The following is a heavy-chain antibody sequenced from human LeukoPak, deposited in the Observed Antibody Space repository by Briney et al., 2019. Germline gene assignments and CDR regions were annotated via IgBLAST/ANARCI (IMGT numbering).Heavy chain of an antibody. CDR3: ARGGSYWERNYYYYYMDV. Sequence: TGGSLRLSCAASGFTFSDYGMHWVRQAPGKGLEWVAFIRYDGSNKYYADSVKGRFTISRDNSKNTLYLQMNSLRAEDTAVYYCARGGSYWERNYYYYYMDVWGKGTTVTVSS. CDR2: IRYDGSNK. D-gene: IGHD1-26*01. V-gene: IGHV3-30*02. CDR1: GFTFSDYG. J-gene: IGHJ6*03.